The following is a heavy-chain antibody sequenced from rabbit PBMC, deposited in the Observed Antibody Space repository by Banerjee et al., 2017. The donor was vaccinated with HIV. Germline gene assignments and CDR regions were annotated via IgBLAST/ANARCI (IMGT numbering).Heavy chain of an antibody. D-gene: IGHD2-1*01. Sequence: QSLEESGGDLVKPEGSLTLTCTASGFSFSSTYWMCWVRQAPGKGPEWIACIDAGSTGTTYYVSWAKGRFTVPITSSTTVTLQMTSLTAADTATYFCARDGDSDDDYGDDYFKLWGPGTQVTVS. CDR1: GFSFSSTYW. CDR3: ARDGDSDDDYGDDYFKL. V-gene: IGHV1S40*01. CDR2: IDAGSTGTT. J-gene: IGHJ4*01.